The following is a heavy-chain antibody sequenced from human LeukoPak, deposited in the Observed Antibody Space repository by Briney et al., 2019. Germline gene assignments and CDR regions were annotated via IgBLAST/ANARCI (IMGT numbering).Heavy chain of an antibody. J-gene: IGHJ1*01. V-gene: IGHV4-39*07. D-gene: IGHD3-3*01. CDR3: ASGPRRITIFGVVKTYFQH. CDR1: GGSISSSSYY. Sequence: SETLSLTCTVSGGSISSSSYYWGWIRQPPGKGLEWIGSIYYSGSTYYNPSLKSRVTISVDTSKNQFSLKLSSVTAADTAVYYCASGPRRITIFGVVKTYFQHWGQGTLVTVSS. CDR2: IYYSGST.